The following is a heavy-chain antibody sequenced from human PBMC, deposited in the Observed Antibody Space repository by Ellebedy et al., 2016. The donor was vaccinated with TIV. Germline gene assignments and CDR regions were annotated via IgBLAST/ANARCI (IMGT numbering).Heavy chain of an antibody. Sequence: PGGSLRLSCAASGFTFSSYWMSWVRQAPGKGLEWVANIQQDGSKRFYVDAVKGRSTISRDNVKNSLYLQMNSLRDEDTSVYYCARDENYGAEVIDYWGQGTLVTVSS. D-gene: IGHD4-17*01. CDR3: ARDENYGAEVIDY. V-gene: IGHV3-7*01. CDR1: GFTFSSYW. CDR2: IQQDGSKR. J-gene: IGHJ4*02.